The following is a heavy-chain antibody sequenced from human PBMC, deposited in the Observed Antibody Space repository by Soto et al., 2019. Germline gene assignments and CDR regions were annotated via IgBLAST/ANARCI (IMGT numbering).Heavy chain of an antibody. V-gene: IGHV1-18*01. CDR2: VSAYNGNT. J-gene: IGHJ5*02. CDR3: AREIAPLGRKWFDP. CDR1: GYTFTSYG. Sequence: ASVKVSCKASGYTFTSYGISWVRQAPGQGLEWMGWVSAYNGNTNYAQKLQGRVTMTTDTSTSTAYMELRSLRSDDTAVYYCAREIAPLGRKWFDPWGQGTLVTVSS. D-gene: IGHD3-22*01.